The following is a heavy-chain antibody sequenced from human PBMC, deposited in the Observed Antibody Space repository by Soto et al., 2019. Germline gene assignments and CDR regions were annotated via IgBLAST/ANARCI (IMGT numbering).Heavy chain of an antibody. CDR3: ARDRRSGSSSWYGLLDY. J-gene: IGHJ4*02. CDR2: IWYDGSNK. D-gene: IGHD6-13*01. V-gene: IGHV3-33*01. CDR1: GFTFSSYG. Sequence: QVQLVESGGGVVQPGRSLRLSCAASGFTFSSYGMHWVRQAPGKGLEWVAVIWYDGSNKYYADSVKGRFTISRDNSKNTLYLQMNSLRSEDTAMYYCARDRRSGSSSWYGLLDYWGQGTLVTVSS.